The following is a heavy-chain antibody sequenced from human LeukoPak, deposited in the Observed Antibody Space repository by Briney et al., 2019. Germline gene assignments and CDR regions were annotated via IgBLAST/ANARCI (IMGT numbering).Heavy chain of an antibody. D-gene: IGHD6-13*01. CDR1: GFTFSSYW. CDR3: AREYPRGAAAPDY. V-gene: IGHV3-21*01. Sequence: GGSLRLSCAASGFTFSSYWMHWVRQAPGKGLEWVSSISSSSSYIHYADSVKGRFTISRDNAKNSLYLQMNSLRAEDTAVYHCAREYPRGAAAPDYWGQGTLVTVSS. CDR2: ISSSSSYI. J-gene: IGHJ4*02.